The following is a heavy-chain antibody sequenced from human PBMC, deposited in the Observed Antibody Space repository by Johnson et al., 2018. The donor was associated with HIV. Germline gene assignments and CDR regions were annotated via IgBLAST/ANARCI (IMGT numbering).Heavy chain of an antibody. CDR1: GFTVSSNY. Sequence: VQLVESGGGLVQPGGSLRLSCAASGFTVSSNYMSWVRQAPGKGLEWVSVIYSGGSTYYADSVKGRFTISRDNSENTVYLQMNSLRAEDTAVYYCARDLHDSSGYYYEGDAFDIWGQGTMVTVSS. J-gene: IGHJ3*02. CDR2: IYSGGST. V-gene: IGHV3-66*01. CDR3: ARDLHDSSGYYYEGDAFDI. D-gene: IGHD3-22*01.